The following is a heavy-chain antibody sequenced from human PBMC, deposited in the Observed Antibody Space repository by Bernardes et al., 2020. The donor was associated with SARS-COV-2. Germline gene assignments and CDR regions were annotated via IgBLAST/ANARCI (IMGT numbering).Heavy chain of an antibody. CDR2: IYWDDDK. CDR1: GFSINTTGVA. D-gene: IGHD3-22*01. J-gene: IGHJ4*02. V-gene: IGHV2-5*02. Sequence: SGPTLVKPTQTLMLTCSLSGFSINTTGVAVGWLRQPPGKALEWLALIYWDDDKRYSPSLKNRLTITKDTSKNQVALRMTNMDSVDKGTYYCARQTLSGYYDWGPGTLVTVSS. CDR3: ARQTLSGYYD.